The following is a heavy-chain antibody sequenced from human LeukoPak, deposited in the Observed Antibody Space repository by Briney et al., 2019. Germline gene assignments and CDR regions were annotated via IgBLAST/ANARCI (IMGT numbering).Heavy chain of an antibody. J-gene: IGHJ4*02. D-gene: IGHD6-13*01. CDR2: ITGGGGNT. V-gene: IGHV3-23*01. Sequence: GRSLRLSCAASGFTFSSYAMTWVRQAAGKGLEWVSAITGGGGNTYYADSVKGRFTISRDNSKNTLYLQMNSLRAEATALYYRAKNLGYRNSSPLPNWGQGTLVTVSS. CDR3: AKNLGYRNSSPLPN. CDR1: GFTFSSYA.